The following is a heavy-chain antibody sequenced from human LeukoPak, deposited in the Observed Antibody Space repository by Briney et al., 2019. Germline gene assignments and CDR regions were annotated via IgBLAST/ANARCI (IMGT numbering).Heavy chain of an antibody. Sequence: GGSLRLSCAASGFTFSSYSMNWVRQAPGKGLEWVSYISSSSSTIYYADSVKGRFTISRDNAKNSLYLQMNSLRAEDTAVYYCARDGGTGVYSSWGQGTLVTVSS. D-gene: IGHD3/OR15-3a*01. CDR3: ARDGGTGVYSS. J-gene: IGHJ5*02. CDR2: ISSSSSTI. V-gene: IGHV3-48*01. CDR1: GFTFSSYS.